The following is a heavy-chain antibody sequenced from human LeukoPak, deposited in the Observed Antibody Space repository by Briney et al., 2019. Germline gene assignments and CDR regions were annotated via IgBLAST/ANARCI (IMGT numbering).Heavy chain of an antibody. CDR1: GGSISSYY. J-gene: IGHJ6*02. V-gene: IGHV4-59*08. CDR2: IYYSGST. D-gene: IGHD6-19*01. CDR3: ARLTQGDSSGWPYYYYGMDV. Sequence: SETLSLTCTVSGGSISSYYWSWIRQPPGKGLEWIGYIYYSGSTNYNPSLKSRVTISVDTSKNQFSLKLSSVTAADTAVYYCARLTQGDSSGWPYYYYGMDVWGQGTTVTVSS.